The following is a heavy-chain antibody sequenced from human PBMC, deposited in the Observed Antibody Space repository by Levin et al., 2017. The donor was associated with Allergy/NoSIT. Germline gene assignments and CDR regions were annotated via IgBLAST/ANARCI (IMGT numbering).Heavy chain of an antibody. CDR2: ISYDGSNK. V-gene: IGHV3-30*18. Sequence: GGSLRLSCAASGFTFSSYGMHWVRQAPGKGLEWVAVISYDGSNKYYADSVKGRFTISRDNSKNTLYLQMNSLRAEDTAVYYCAKEFREWFGELSFCFDPWGQGTLVTVSS. CDR3: AKEFREWFGELSFCFDP. J-gene: IGHJ5*02. CDR1: GFTFSSYG. D-gene: IGHD3-10*01.